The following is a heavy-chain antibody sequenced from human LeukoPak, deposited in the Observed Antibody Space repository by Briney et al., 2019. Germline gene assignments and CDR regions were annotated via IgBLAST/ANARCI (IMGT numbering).Heavy chain of an antibody. Sequence: GESLKISCNASGYXFFTYWIGWVRQIPGKGLEWMAIIYPDDSQTRYSPSFEGQVTISADKSINTAYLQWSSLKASDTAIYYCARQFSEFWGQGTLVTVSS. CDR3: ARQFSEF. CDR1: GYXFFTYW. CDR2: IYPDDSQT. V-gene: IGHV5-51*01. J-gene: IGHJ4*02. D-gene: IGHD3-10*01.